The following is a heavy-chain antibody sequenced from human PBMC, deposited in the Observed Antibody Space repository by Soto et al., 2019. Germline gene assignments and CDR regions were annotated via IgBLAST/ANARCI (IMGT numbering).Heavy chain of an antibody. CDR3: ARERGYGSGPGVLRYYGMDV. J-gene: IGHJ6*02. CDR2: IIPIFGTA. V-gene: IGHV1-69*12. CDR1: GGTFSSYA. Sequence: QVQLVQSGAEVKKPGSSVKVSCKASGGTFSSYAISWVRQAPGQGLEWMGGIIPIFGTANYAQKFQGRVTITADESTSRAYMELSSLRSEDTAVYYCARERGYGSGPGVLRYYGMDVWGQGTTVTVSS. D-gene: IGHD2-8*02.